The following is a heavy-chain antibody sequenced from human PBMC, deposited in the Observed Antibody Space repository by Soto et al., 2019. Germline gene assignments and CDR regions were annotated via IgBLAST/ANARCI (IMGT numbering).Heavy chain of an antibody. Sequence: SAEVSFNASWVAFINDAISWVRQAPGQGLEWVGGIIPMFPTADYAQRFQGRVTITADDSTTTVYMELSGLRSEDTAMYYCARDDATYCGGDCYRYFYYGMDVWGQGTTVTVSS. CDR1: WVAFINDA. CDR3: ARDDATYCGGDCYRYFYYGMDV. CDR2: IIPMFPTA. D-gene: IGHD2-21*02. J-gene: IGHJ6*02. V-gene: IGHV1-69*13.